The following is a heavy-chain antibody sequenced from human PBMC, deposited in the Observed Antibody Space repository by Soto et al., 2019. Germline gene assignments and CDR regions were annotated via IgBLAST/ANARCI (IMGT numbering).Heavy chain of an antibody. V-gene: IGHV4-31*03. D-gene: IGHD5-12*01. J-gene: IGHJ4*02. Sequence: QVQLQESGPGLVKPSQTLSLTCTVSGGSISSGGYYWSWIRQHPGKGLEWIGYIYYSGSTYYNPSLKHRVTIAVDTSKNQFSLKLSSVTAADTAVYYCARGIVATPFDYWGQGTLVTVSS. CDR3: ARGIVATPFDY. CDR1: GGSISSGGYY. CDR2: IYYSGST.